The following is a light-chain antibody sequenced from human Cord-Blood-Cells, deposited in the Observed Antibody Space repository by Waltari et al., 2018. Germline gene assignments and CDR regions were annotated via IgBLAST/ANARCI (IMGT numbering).Light chain of an antibody. CDR1: SSNIGSNT. CDR3: AAWDDSLNGLV. J-gene: IGLJ3*02. V-gene: IGLV1-44*01. Sequence: QSVLTQPPSASGTPGQRVTISCSGSSSNIGSNTVNWYQQLPGTAPKLLIYSNKQRPSGVPDRFSGSKSGTAASMAISGLQSEDEADYYFAAWDDSLNGLVFGGGTKLTVL. CDR2: SNK.